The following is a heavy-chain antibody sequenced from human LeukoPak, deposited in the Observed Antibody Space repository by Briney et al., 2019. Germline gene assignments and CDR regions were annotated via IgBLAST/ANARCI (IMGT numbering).Heavy chain of an antibody. Sequence: GESLKISCKGSGYNFGTRWVAWVRQMPGKGLEWMGIIYPDDSDARYSPSFQGQVTISADKSINTAYLQWSSLKASDTAIYFCARGAYGSGSYYNYYGMDVWGQGTTVTVS. D-gene: IGHD3-10*01. CDR2: IYPDDSDA. CDR1: GYNFGTRW. J-gene: IGHJ6*02. CDR3: ARGAYGSGSYYNYYGMDV. V-gene: IGHV5-51*01.